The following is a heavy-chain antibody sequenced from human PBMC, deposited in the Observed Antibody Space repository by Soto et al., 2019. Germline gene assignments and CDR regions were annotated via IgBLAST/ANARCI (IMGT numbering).Heavy chain of an antibody. CDR1: GGSISSGGYY. D-gene: IGHD2-21*01. CDR2: IYYSGST. J-gene: IGHJ5*02. CDR3: ARDGGAYCGGDGYSEMGPHWLDP. V-gene: IGHV4-31*03. Sequence: QVQLQESGPGLVKPSQTLSLTCTVSGGSISSGGYYWSWIRPQPGKGLEGSGYIYYSGSTYYNPCLKSRLTISVDTSKNQFFLKLSSVTAADTAVYYCARDGGAYCGGDGYSEMGPHWLDPWGQGTLVTVSS.